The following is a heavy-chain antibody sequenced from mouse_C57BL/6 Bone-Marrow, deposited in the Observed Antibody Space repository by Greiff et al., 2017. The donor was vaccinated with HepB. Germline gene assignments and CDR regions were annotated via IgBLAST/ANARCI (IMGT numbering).Heavy chain of an antibody. CDR3: AREDDYDEGAWFAY. V-gene: IGHV1-75*01. CDR2: IFPGSGST. CDR1: GYTFTDYY. J-gene: IGHJ3*01. D-gene: IGHD2-4*01. Sequence: VQLQQSGPELVKPGASVKISCKASGYTFTDYYINWVKQRPGQGLEWIGWIFPGSGSTYYNEKFKGKATLTVDKSSSTAYMLLSSLTSEDSAVYFCAREDDYDEGAWFAYWGQGTLVTVSA.